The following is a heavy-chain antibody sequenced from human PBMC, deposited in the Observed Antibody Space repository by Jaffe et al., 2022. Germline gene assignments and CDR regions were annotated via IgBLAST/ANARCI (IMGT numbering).Heavy chain of an antibody. J-gene: IGHJ4*02. CDR1: GGSISSYY. Sequence: QVQLQESGPGLVKPSETLSLTCTVSGGSISSYYWSWIRQPPGKGLEWIGYIYYSGSTNYNPSLKSRVTISVDTSKNQFSLKLSSVTAADTAVYYCARTEKFRHYFDYWGQGTLVTVSS. V-gene: IGHV4-59*01. CDR2: IYYSGST. CDR3: ARTEKFRHYFDY.